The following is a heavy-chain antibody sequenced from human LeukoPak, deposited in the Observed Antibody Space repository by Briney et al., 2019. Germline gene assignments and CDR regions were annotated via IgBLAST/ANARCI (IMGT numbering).Heavy chain of an antibody. CDR2: INSDGSST. D-gene: IGHD3-10*01. CDR1: GFTFSTNW. CDR3: ARDRAYYFGSGDVDY. J-gene: IGHJ4*02. V-gene: IGHV3-74*01. Sequence: GGSLRLSCAASGFTFSTNWMHWVRQAPGKGLVWVSRINSDGSSTSYADSVKGRFTISRDNAKNTLYLQMNSLRAEDTAVYYCARDRAYYFGSGDVDYWDQGTLVTVSS.